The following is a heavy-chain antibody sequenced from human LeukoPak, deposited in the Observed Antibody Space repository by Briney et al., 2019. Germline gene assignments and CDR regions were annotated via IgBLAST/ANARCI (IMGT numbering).Heavy chain of an antibody. V-gene: IGHV4-34*01. CDR2: ISHSGST. CDR3: ARREYSGSYLIIDY. CDR1: GGSFSGYY. Sequence: PSETLSLTCAVYGGSFSGYYWSWIRQPPGKGLEWIGEISHSGSTNYNPSLKSRVTISVDTSKNQFSLKVTSLTAADTAVYYCARREYSGSYLIIDYWGQGTLVTVSS. D-gene: IGHD1-26*01. J-gene: IGHJ4*02.